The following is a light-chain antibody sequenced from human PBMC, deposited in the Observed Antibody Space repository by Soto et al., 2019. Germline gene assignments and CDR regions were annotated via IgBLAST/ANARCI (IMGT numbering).Light chain of an antibody. CDR3: SSYTSSSTPVV. CDR2: DVS. Sequence: QSALTQPASVSGSPGQSITISCTGTSSDVGGYNYVSWYQQHPGKAPKLMIYDVSNRPSWVSNRFSGSKSGNTASLTISGLQDEDEDDYYCSSYTSSSTPVVFGGGTKLTVL. CDR1: SSDVGGYNY. J-gene: IGLJ2*01. V-gene: IGLV2-14*01.